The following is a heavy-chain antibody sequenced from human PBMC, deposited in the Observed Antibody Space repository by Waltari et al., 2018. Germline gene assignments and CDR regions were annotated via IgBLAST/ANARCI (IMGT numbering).Heavy chain of an antibody. CDR2: ISSSSSYI. D-gene: IGHD2-15*01. J-gene: IGHJ6*03. Sequence: EVQLVESGGGLVKPGGSLRLSCAASGFTFSSYSMNWVRQAPGKGLEWVSSISSSSSYIYYADSVKGRFTISRDNAKNSLYLQMNSLRAEDTAVYYCARYCSGGSCYRGGYYMDVWGKGTTVTVSS. V-gene: IGHV3-21*01. CDR1: GFTFSSYS. CDR3: ARYCSGGSCYRGGYYMDV.